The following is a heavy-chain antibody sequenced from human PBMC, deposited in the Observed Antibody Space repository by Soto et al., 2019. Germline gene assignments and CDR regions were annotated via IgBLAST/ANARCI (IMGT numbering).Heavy chain of an antibody. CDR1: GGSISGGGYY. V-gene: IGHV4-31*03. J-gene: IGHJ4*02. D-gene: IGHD6-19*01. CDR3: ARVWLAFYFDS. Sequence: PSDTQSLTCTVSGGSISGGGYYWSWIRQHPGKGLEWIGYIYYSGSTYYNPSLKSRVTISVDTSKNQFSLKLSSVTAADTAVYYCARVWLAFYFDSWGQGTLVTVSS. CDR2: IYYSGST.